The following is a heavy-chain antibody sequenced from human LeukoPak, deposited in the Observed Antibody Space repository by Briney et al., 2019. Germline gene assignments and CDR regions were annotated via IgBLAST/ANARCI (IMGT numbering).Heavy chain of an antibody. D-gene: IGHD4-17*01. CDR2: ISSSSSYI. V-gene: IGHV3-21*01. CDR3: ARDPPLYGDYGMAGGY. J-gene: IGHJ4*02. CDR1: GFTFSDHY. Sequence: GGSLRLSCAASGFTFSDHYMDWVRQAPGKGLEWVSSISSSSSYIYYADSVKGRFTISRDNAKNSLYLQMNSLRAEDTAVYYCARDPPLYGDYGMAGGYWGQGTLVTVSS.